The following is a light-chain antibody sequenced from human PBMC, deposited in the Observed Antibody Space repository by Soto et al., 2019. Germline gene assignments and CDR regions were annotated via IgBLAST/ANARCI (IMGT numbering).Light chain of an antibody. Sequence: DSRLIQKPKTLSASVGDRVTITCRASQRISSWLAWYQQKPGKAPKLLIYKASTLQSGVPSRFSGSGSGTEFTLTISSLQPDDYATYYCQHYTSYSRTFGQRGKVAIK. CDR1: QRISSW. J-gene: IGKJ1*01. CDR3: QHYTSYSRT. V-gene: IGKV1-5*03. CDR2: KAS.